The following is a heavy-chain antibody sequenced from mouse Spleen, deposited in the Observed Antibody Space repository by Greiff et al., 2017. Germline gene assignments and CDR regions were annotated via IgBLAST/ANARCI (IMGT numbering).Heavy chain of an antibody. V-gene: IGHV1-80*01. CDR2: IYPGDGDT. J-gene: IGHJ2*01. Sequence: QVQLQQPGTELVKPGASVKLSCKASGYAFSSYWMNWVKQRPGKGLEWIGQIYPGDGDTNYNGKFKGKATLTADKSSSTAYMQLSSLTSEDSAVYFCARSQYGNYPFDYWGQGTTLTVSS. CDR1: GYAFSSYW. D-gene: IGHD2-10*02. CDR3: ARSQYGNYPFDY.